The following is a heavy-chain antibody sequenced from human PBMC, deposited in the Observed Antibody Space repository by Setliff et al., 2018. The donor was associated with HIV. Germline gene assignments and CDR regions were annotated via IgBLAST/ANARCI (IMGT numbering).Heavy chain of an antibody. D-gene: IGHD6-13*01. V-gene: IGHV1-2*02. CDR3: ARAAGYSSSWHRYAFEI. CDR1: GYTFTGYY. CDR2: IDPNSGDT. Sequence: ASVKVSCKASGYTFTGYYLHWVRQAPGQGLEWMGGIDPNSGDTNYEQKFQGRVSMTRDTSISTVYMELSSLRSDDTAVYYCARAAGYSSSWHRYAFEIWGQGTMVTVSS. J-gene: IGHJ3*02.